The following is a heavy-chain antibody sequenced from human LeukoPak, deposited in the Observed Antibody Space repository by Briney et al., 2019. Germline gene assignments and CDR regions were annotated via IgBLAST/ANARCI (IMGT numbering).Heavy chain of an antibody. CDR3: AKDIEAAGLFFDY. D-gene: IGHD6-13*01. Sequence: PGGSLRLSCAASVFTLSDYHMAWIRQAPGKGLQWVSYISNGGDIYYADSVKGRFTISRDNAKNSLYLQMNSLRAEDTALYYCAKDIEAAGLFFDYWGQGTLVTVSS. CDR2: ISNGGDI. CDR1: VFTLSDYH. J-gene: IGHJ4*02. V-gene: IGHV3-11*04.